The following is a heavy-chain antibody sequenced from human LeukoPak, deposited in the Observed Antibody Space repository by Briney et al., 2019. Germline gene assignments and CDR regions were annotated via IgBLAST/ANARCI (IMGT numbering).Heavy chain of an antibody. D-gene: IGHD4-17*01. CDR1: GGSISSYY. CDR3: ARHRTTVTTSWFDP. Sequence: SETLSLTCTVSGGSISSYYWSWIRQPPGKGLEWIGYIYYSGSTNYNPSLKSRVTISVDTSKNQFSLKLSSVTAADTAVYYCARHRTTVTTSWFDPWGQGTLVTVSS. CDR2: IYYSGST. V-gene: IGHV4-59*08. J-gene: IGHJ5*02.